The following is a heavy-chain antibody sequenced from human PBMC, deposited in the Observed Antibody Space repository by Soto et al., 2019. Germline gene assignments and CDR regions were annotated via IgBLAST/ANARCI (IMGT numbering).Heavy chain of an antibody. CDR1: GGSISSYY. D-gene: IGHD2-15*01. CDR2: IYYSGST. CDR3: ASGYCSGGSCCPPAFDI. Sequence: QVQLQESGPGLVKPSETLSLTCTVSGGSISSYYWSWIRQPPGKGLEWIGYIYYSGSTNYNPSLKSRVTISVDTSKNQFSLKLSSVTAADTAVYYCASGYCSGGSCCPPAFDIWGQGTMVTVSS. J-gene: IGHJ3*02. V-gene: IGHV4-59*08.